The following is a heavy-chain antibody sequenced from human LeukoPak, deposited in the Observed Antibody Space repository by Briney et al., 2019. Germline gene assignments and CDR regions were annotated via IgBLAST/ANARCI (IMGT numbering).Heavy chain of an antibody. CDR1: GYTFSAYY. CDR3: AREGFCRGGNCPVAY. V-gene: IGHV1-2*02. Sequence: GASVKVSCKPSGYTFSAYYMYWVRQAPGQGLEWMGWINPNSGGTNYAQKFQGRVSMTRDTSISTAYMELSRLRSDDTALYYCAREGFCRGGNCPVAYWGQGTLVTVSS. J-gene: IGHJ4*02. D-gene: IGHD2-15*01. CDR2: INPNSGGT.